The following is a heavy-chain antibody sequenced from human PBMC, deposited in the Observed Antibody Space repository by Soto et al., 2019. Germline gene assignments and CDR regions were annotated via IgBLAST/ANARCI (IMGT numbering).Heavy chain of an antibody. CDR3: VRDGTKTLRDWFDP. D-gene: IGHD1-1*01. CDR2: IYATGTT. CDR1: GASISGFY. J-gene: IGHJ5*02. Sequence: SETLSLTCTVSGASISGFYWSWTRKSAGKGLEWIGRIYATGTTDYNPPLKSRVMMSVDTSKKQFSLKLRSVTAADTAVYYCVRDGTKTLRDWFDPWGQGISVTVSS. V-gene: IGHV4-4*07.